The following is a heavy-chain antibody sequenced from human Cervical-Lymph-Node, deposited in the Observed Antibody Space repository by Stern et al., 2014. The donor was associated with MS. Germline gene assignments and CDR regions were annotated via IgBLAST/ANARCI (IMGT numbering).Heavy chain of an antibody. Sequence: VQLVQSGAEVKKPGSSVKVSCKASGGTFHSHAISWVRQAPGQGLEWMAGIITNFETTNYAQKFQGRVTITADESTGTVYMEVRSLRSDDTALYFCARDWYSFGSAYYYGLDVWGQGTAITVSS. CDR1: GGTFHSHA. CDR2: IITNFETT. CDR3: ARDWYSFGSAYYYGLDV. D-gene: IGHD1-26*01. J-gene: IGHJ6*02. V-gene: IGHV1-69*01.